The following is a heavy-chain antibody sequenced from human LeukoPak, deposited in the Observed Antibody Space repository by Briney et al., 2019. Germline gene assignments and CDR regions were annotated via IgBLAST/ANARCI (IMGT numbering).Heavy chain of an antibody. CDR2: IYYSGST. D-gene: IGHD6-19*01. CDR3: ARDTVAVAGTDY. V-gene: IGHV4-31*03. Sequence: PSETLSLTCTVSGVSISSGGYYWSWIRQHPGKGLEWIGYIYYSGSTYYNPSLKSRVTISVDTSKNQFSLKLSSVTAADTAVYYCARDTVAVAGTDYWGQGTLVTVSS. J-gene: IGHJ4*02. CDR1: GVSISSGGYY.